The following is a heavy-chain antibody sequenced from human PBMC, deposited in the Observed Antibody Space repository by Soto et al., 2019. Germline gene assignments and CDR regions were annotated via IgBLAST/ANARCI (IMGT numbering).Heavy chain of an antibody. D-gene: IGHD3-3*01. CDR3: ARVNHQNMYYDFWSSRKWFDP. CDR2: MNPNSGNT. J-gene: IGHJ5*02. Sequence: QVQLVQSGAEVKKPGASVKVSCKASGYTFTSYDINWVRQATGQGLEWMGWMNPNSGNTGYAQKFQGRVTMTRNTSISTAYRELSSLRSEDTAVYYCARVNHQNMYYDFWSSRKWFDPWGQGTLATVSS. V-gene: IGHV1-8*01. CDR1: GYTFTSYD.